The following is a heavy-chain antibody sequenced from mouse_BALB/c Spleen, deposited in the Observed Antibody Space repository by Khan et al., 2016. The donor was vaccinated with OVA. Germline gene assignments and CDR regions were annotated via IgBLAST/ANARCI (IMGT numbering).Heavy chain of an antibody. D-gene: IGHD2-2*01. CDR3: KRREKDGYDPCWFAY. Sequence: QVQLQQPGAELVRPGASVKLSCKASGYTFTSYWMNWVKQRPGQGLEWIGMIDPSDSETHYNQMLKDTATFTVDKSSSTAYVQLSSRTSEDSAVCYGKRREKDGYDPCWFAYWGQGTLVTVSA. CDR1: GYTFTSYW. J-gene: IGHJ3*01. CDR2: IDPSDSET. V-gene: IGHV1-61*01.